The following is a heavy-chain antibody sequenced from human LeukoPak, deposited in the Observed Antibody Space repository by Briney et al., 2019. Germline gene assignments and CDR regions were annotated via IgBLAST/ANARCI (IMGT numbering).Heavy chain of an antibody. CDR2: IIPIFGTA. J-gene: IGHJ4*02. D-gene: IGHD4-17*01. CDR3: ARVGRGERPHYGAIDY. Sequence: SVKVSCKASGGTFSSYAISWVRQAPGQGLEWMGGIIPIFGTANYAQKFQGRVTITTDESTSTAYMELSSLRSEDTAVYYCARVGRGERPHYGAIDYWGQGTLVTVSS. CDR1: GGTFSSYA. V-gene: IGHV1-69*05.